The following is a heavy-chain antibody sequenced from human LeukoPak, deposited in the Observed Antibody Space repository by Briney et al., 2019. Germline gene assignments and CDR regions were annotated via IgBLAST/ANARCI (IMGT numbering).Heavy chain of an antibody. CDR3: ARDSLDSSGLGTTGMDV. CDR2: ISYDGSNK. J-gene: IGHJ6*02. Sequence: QAGGSLRLSCAASGFTFSSYAMHWVRQAPGKGLEWVAVISYDGSNKYYADSVKGRFTISRDNSKNTLYLQMNSLRAEDTAVYYCARDSLDSSGLGTTGMDVWGQGTTVTVSS. CDR1: GFTFSSYA. D-gene: IGHD6-19*01. V-gene: IGHV3-30*14.